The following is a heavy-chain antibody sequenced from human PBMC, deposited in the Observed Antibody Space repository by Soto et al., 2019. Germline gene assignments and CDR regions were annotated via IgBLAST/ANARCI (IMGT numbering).Heavy chain of an antibody. CDR2: IKSRADDGTA. CDR3: ATEGIASRPPFDY. J-gene: IGHJ4*02. CDR1: GFTFTNIW. V-gene: IGHV3-15*01. Sequence: GGSLRLSCAASGFTFTNIWMTWVRQAPGKGLEWVGHIKSRADDGTADYAAPLKGRFTISRDDSKNMLYLQMNSLKTEDTAAYFCATEGIASRPPFDYWGQGTLVTVSS. D-gene: IGHD6-13*01.